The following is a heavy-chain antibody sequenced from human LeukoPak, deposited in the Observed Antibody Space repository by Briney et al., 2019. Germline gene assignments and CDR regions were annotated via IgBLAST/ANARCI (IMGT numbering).Heavy chain of an antibody. D-gene: IGHD6-19*01. Sequence: PGGSLRLSCAASGFTFSSYAMSWVRQAPGKGLEWVSVIYSGGNTYYADSVKGRFTISRDNSKNTLYLQMNSLRAEDTAVYYCARRYSSAWGIDYWGQGTLVTVSS. CDR2: IYSGGNT. V-gene: IGHV3-66*01. CDR3: ARRYSSAWGIDY. J-gene: IGHJ4*02. CDR1: GFTFSSYA.